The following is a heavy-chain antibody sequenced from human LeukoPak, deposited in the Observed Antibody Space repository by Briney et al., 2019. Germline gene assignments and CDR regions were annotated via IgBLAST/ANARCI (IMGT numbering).Heavy chain of an antibody. D-gene: IGHD2-2*01. CDR2: ISDNSYYI. V-gene: IGHV3-21*01. Sequence: GGSLRLSCAASGFTFSSYGVYWVRQAPGKGLEWVSSISDNSYYIYYSDSVEGRFTISRDNAKNSLYLQMNSLRVEDTAVYYCANHFACGSTSCPPFDSWGQGTLVTVSS. J-gene: IGHJ4*02. CDR3: ANHFACGSTSCPPFDS. CDR1: GFTFSSYG.